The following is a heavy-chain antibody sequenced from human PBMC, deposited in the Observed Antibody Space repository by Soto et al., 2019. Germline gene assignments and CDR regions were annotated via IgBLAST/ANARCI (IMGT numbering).Heavy chain of an antibody. CDR3: ARGWYDFWSGYYTGIWFDP. CDR2: IYHSGST. CDR1: GGSISSGGYS. D-gene: IGHD3-3*01. Sequence: SETLSLTCAVSGGSISSGGYSWSWIRQPPGKGLEWIGYIYHSGSTYYNPSLKSRVTISVDTSKNQFSLKLSSVTAADTAVYYCARGWYDFWSGYYTGIWFDPWGQGTLVTVSS. V-gene: IGHV4-30-2*01. J-gene: IGHJ5*02.